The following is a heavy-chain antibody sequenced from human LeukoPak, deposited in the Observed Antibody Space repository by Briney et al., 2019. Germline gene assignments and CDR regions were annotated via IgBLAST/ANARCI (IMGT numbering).Heavy chain of an antibody. CDR1: GYTFTGYY. J-gene: IGHJ6*02. CDR3: ARAHIVVVVAPEARTYGMDV. V-gene: IGHV1-2*02. Sequence: ASVKVSCKASGYTFTGYYMHWVRQAPGQGLEWMGWINPDSGGTNYAQKFQGRVTMTRDTSISTAYMELSRLRSEDTAVYYCARAHIVVVVAPEARTYGMDVWGQGTTVTVSS. D-gene: IGHD2-15*01. CDR2: INPDSGGT.